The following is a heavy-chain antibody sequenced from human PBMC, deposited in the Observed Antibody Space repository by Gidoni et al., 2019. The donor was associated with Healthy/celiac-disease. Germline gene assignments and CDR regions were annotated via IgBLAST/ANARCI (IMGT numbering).Heavy chain of an antibody. CDR3: AKEKFSSSWYGAFDY. CDR2: SSWNSGSI. J-gene: IGHJ4*02. Sequence: EVQLVESVGGLVQPGRSLSLSFSASGFTFDDYAMHWVRQAPGKCLEWVSGSSWNSGSIGDADSVKGRFTISRDNAKNSLYMQMNSLRAEDTALYYCAKEKFSSSWYGAFDYWGQGTLVTVSS. V-gene: IGHV3-9*01. CDR1: GFTFDDYA. D-gene: IGHD6-13*01.